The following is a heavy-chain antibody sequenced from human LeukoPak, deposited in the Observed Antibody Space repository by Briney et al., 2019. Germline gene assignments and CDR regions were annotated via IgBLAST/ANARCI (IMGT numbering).Heavy chain of an antibody. CDR1: GYTFTGYY. J-gene: IGHJ4*02. D-gene: IGHD1-7*01. V-gene: IGHV1-2*02. CDR2: INPKSGVT. Sequence: GASVKVSCKASGYTFTGYYMHWVRQAPGQGPEWMGWINPKSGVTNYAQKFQGRVTMTRDTSISTAYMELSRLRSDDTAVYYCVRDGLNWNYDYWGQGTLVAVSS. CDR3: VRDGLNWNYDY.